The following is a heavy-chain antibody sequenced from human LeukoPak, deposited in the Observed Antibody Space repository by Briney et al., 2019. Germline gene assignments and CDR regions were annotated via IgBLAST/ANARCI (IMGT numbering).Heavy chain of an antibody. J-gene: IGHJ4*02. CDR1: GGSISSYY. CDR3: ARVAYYYDSSGYYRYYFDY. CDR2: IYYSGST. D-gene: IGHD3-22*01. V-gene: IGHV4-59*12. Sequence: SETLSLTCTVSGGSISSYYWSWIRQPPGKGLEWIGYIYYSGSTNYNPSLKSRVTMSVDTSKNQFSLKLSSVTAADTAVYYCARVAYYYDSSGYYRYYFDYWGQGTLVTVSS.